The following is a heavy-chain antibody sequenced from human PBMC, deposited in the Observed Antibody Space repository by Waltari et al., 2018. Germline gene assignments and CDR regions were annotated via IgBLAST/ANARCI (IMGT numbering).Heavy chain of an antibody. CDR3: ARTPLTAMFDY. V-gene: IGHV1-69*02. J-gene: IGHJ4*02. CDR2: ILPILGIA. CDR1: GGTFSSYT. D-gene: IGHD5-18*01. Sequence: QVQLVQSGAEVKKPGSSVKVSCKASGGTFSSYTISWVRQAPGQGLEWMGRILPILGIANYAQKFQGRVTITADKSTSTAYMELSSLRSEDTAVYYCARTPLTAMFDYWGQGTLVTVSS.